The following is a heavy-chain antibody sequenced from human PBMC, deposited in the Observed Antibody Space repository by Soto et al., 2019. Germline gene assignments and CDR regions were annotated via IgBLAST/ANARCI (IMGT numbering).Heavy chain of an antibody. V-gene: IGHV3-30-3*01. CDR2: IANDGSYK. CDR3: AGERNAFDL. CDR1: GFALSTYT. Sequence: QVQLVESGGGVVQPGRSLRLSCAASGFALSTYTMHRVRQTPGQGLEWVAVIANDGSYKYYADSVKGRFTISRDNSMKTVYLQMNSLRTEETAVYYCAGERNAFDLWGQGTMITVSS. J-gene: IGHJ3*01.